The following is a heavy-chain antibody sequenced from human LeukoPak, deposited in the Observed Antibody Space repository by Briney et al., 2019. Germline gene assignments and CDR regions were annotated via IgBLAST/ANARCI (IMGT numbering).Heavy chain of an antibody. CDR1: GYSISSGYY. V-gene: IGHV4-38-2*02. CDR2: INRSGST. J-gene: IGHJ4*02. Sequence: SETLSLTCTVSGYSISSGYYWGWIRQPPGKGLEWIGEINRSGSTNYNPSLKSRVTISVDTSKNQFSLKLSSVTAADTAVYYCARVSSGYNSGGTDYWGQGTLVTVSS. D-gene: IGHD5-24*01. CDR3: ARVSSGYNSGGTDY.